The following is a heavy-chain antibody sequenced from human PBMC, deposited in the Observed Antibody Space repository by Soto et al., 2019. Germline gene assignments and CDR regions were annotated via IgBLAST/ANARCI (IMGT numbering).Heavy chain of an antibody. V-gene: IGHV1-2*04. Sequence: ASVKVACKASGYTFTGYYMHWVRQAPGQGLEWMGWINPNSGGTNYAQKFQGWATMTRDASISTAYMELSRLRSDDTAVYYCARDGGSNYGRDGGAFDIWGQGTMVTVSS. J-gene: IGHJ3*02. CDR2: INPNSGGT. CDR3: ARDGGSNYGRDGGAFDI. CDR1: GYTFTGYY. D-gene: IGHD4-17*01.